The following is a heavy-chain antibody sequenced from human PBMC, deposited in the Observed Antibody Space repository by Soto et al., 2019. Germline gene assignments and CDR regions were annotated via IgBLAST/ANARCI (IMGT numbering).Heavy chain of an antibody. CDR3: SSTMVRVVPFDY. V-gene: IGHV4-4*02. Sequence: SETLSLTCAVSGGSISSSNRWSWVRQPPGKGLEWIGEIYHSGSTNYNPSLKSRVTISVDKSKNQFSLKLSSVTAADTAVYYYSSTMVRVVPFDYWGQGTLVTVSS. CDR2: IYHSGST. CDR1: GGSISSSNR. J-gene: IGHJ4*02. D-gene: IGHD3-10*01.